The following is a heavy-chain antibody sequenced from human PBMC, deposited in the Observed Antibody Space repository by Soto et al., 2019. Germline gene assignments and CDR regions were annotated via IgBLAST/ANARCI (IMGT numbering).Heavy chain of an antibody. Sequence: QVQLVQSGAEVKKPGASVKVSCKASGYTFTSYGISWVRQAPGQGLEWMGWISAYNGNTNYAQKLQGRVTMTTDTSTSTAYMELRSLGSDDTAVYYCARSLDDSSGYYLGYYYGMDVWGQGTTVTVSS. J-gene: IGHJ6*02. D-gene: IGHD3-22*01. V-gene: IGHV1-18*01. CDR1: GYTFTSYG. CDR2: ISAYNGNT. CDR3: ARSLDDSSGYYLGYYYGMDV.